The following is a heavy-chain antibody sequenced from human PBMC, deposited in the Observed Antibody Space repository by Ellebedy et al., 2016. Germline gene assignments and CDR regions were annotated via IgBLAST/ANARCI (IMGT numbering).Heavy chain of an antibody. Sequence: SGPTLVXPTQTLTLTCTFSGFSLSTSGVGVGWIRQPPGKALEWLALIYWDDDKRYSPSLKSRLTITKDTSKNQVVLTMTNMDPVDTATYYCARTDVISAIAVAGTGGPNWFDPWGQGTLVTVSS. D-gene: IGHD6-19*01. CDR2: IYWDDDK. CDR3: ARTDVISAIAVAGTGGPNWFDP. CDR1: GFSLSTSGVG. V-gene: IGHV2-5*02. J-gene: IGHJ5*02.